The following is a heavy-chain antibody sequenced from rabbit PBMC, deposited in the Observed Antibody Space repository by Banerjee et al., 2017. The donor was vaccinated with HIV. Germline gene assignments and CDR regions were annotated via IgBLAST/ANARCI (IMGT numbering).Heavy chain of an antibody. V-gene: IGHV1S40*01. CDR1: GFSFTNIYW. Sequence: QSLEESGGDLVKPGASLTLTCTASGFSFTNIYWPCWVRQAPGKGLEWIACIDAGSSGSTYCATWAKGRFTISKTSSTTVTLQMTSLTAADTATYFCARDSGGVPDFTLWGQGTLVTVS. J-gene: IGHJ4*01. CDR2: IDAGSSGST. D-gene: IGHD1-1*01. CDR3: ARDSGGVPDFTL.